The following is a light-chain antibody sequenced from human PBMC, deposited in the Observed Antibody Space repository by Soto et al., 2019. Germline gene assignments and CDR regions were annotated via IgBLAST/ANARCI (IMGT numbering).Light chain of an antibody. V-gene: IGLV2-14*01. J-gene: IGLJ1*01. Sequence: QSVLTQPASVSGSPGQSITISCTGTSSDVGAYNYVSWYQQHPGKAPKLMIYDVSHRPSGVSHRFSGSKSGNTASLTISGLQAEDEADYYCGSYTTSSNSVFGTGTKVTVL. CDR2: DVS. CDR3: GSYTTSSNSV. CDR1: SSDVGAYNY.